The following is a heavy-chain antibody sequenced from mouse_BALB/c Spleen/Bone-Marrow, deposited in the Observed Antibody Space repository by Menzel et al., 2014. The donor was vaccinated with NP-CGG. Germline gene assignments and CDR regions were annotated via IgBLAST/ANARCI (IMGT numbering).Heavy chain of an antibody. CDR2: ISYSGST. CDR3: ARKALYYAMDY. Sequence: DVQLVESGPGLVKPSQSLSLTCTVTGYPITSDYAWNWIRQFPGNKLEWMGYISYSGSTSYNPSLKSRISITRDTSKNQFFLQLNSVTTEDTATYYCARKALYYAMDYWGQGTSVTVSS. V-gene: IGHV3-2*02. J-gene: IGHJ4*01. CDR1: GYPITSDYA.